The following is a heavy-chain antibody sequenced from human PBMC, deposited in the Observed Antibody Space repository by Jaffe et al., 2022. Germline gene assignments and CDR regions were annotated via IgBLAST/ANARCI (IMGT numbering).Heavy chain of an antibody. CDR3: TRVGATSTYYYYYYMDV. J-gene: IGHJ6*03. CDR2: IRSKAYGGTT. CDR1: GFTFGDYA. D-gene: IGHD1-26*01. V-gene: IGHV3-49*04. Sequence: EVQLVESGGGLVQPGRSLRLSCTASGFTFGDYAMSWVRQAPGKGLEWVGFIRSKAYGGTTEYAASVKGRFTISRDDSKSIAYLQMNSLKTEDTAVYYCTRVGATSTYYYYYYMDVWGKGTTVTVSS.